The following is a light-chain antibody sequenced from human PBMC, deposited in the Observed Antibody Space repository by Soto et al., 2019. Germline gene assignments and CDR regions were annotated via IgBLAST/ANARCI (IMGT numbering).Light chain of an antibody. V-gene: IGLV2-14*01. CDR3: SSYTSSSTPWV. CDR2: EVS. J-gene: IGLJ3*02. Sequence: QSALTQPASVSGSPGQSITISCTGTSSDVGGYNYVSWYQQHPGKAPKLMIYEVSNRPSGVSNRFSGSKSGNTASLTISGLQXEDXXDYYCSSYTSSSTPWVFGGGTKVTVL. CDR1: SSDVGGYNY.